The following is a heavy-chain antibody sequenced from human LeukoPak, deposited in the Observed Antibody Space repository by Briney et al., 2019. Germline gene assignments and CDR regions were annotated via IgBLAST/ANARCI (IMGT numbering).Heavy chain of an antibody. J-gene: IGHJ4*02. D-gene: IGHD1-26*01. CDR1: GFTLSSYG. V-gene: IGHV3-23*01. Sequence: GGSLRLSCAASGFTLSSYGMSWIRQVPGKGLEWVSADSIYGGGPYYADFVKGRFTMSRDNYEKTLYLPMDSLRAEDTAVYYCAREDVGAAPDYWGQGTLVTVSS. CDR2: DSIYGGGP. CDR3: AREDVGAAPDY.